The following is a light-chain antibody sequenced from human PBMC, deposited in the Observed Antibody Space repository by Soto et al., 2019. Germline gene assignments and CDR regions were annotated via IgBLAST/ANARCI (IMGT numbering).Light chain of an antibody. J-gene: IGKJ3*01. CDR1: QSVLYSSNNKNY. Sequence: DIVMTQSPDSLAVSLGERATINCKCSQSVLYSSNNKNYLAWYQQKPGQPPKLLIYWASTRESGVPDRFSGSGSWTDLTLTISSLQAEDVAVYSCQQYYSTPLFTFGPGTKVDIK. V-gene: IGKV4-1*01. CDR2: WAS. CDR3: QQYYSTPLFT.